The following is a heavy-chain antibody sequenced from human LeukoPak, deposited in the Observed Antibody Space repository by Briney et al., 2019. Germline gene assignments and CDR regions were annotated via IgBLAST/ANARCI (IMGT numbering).Heavy chain of an antibody. D-gene: IGHD3-9*01. J-gene: IGHJ5*02. Sequence: GGSLRLSCSASGFTFSSCAMHWVRQAPGKGLQYVSGISSNGGNTYYADSVKGRFTISRDNSKNTLYLQMSSLRTEDTAVFYCVKNYDILTGYYNFFDPWGQGTLVTVSS. CDR2: ISSNGGNT. CDR1: GFTFSSCA. V-gene: IGHV3-64D*06. CDR3: VKNYDILTGYYNFFDP.